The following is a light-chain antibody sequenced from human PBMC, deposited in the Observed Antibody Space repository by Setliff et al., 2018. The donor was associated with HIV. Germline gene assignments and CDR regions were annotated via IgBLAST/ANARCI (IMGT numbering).Light chain of an antibody. V-gene: IGLV1-44*01. Sequence: QSVLTQPPSASGTPGQRVTISCSGSSSNIGSNTVNWYQQLPGTAPKLLIYMNNQRPSGVPDRLSGSKSGTSASLAISGLQPEDEADYYCAAWDDSLNGHVVFGGGTKGTVL. CDR3: AAWDDSLNGHVV. CDR1: SSNIGSNT. J-gene: IGLJ2*01. CDR2: MNN.